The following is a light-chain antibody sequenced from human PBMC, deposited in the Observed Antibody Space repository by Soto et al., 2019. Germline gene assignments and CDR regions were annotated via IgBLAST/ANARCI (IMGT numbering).Light chain of an antibody. V-gene: IGKV3-20*01. J-gene: IGKJ3*01. CDR3: EQYGSSQFT. CDR1: QSVSSSY. Sequence: EIVLTQSPGTLSLSPGERATLSCRASQSVSSSYLAWYQQKPGQAPRLLIYGASIRATGIPARFSGSGSGTDCTLTISRLEPEGFEVYYCEQYGSSQFTFGPGTKVYIK. CDR2: GAS.